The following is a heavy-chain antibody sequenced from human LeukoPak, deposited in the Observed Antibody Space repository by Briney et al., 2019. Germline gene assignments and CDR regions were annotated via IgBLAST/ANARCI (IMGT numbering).Heavy chain of an antibody. CDR2: IYYSGST. J-gene: IGHJ5*02. Sequence: SETLSLTCTVSGGSISSYYWSWIRQPPGKGLEWIGYIYYSGSTNYNPSLKSRVTISVDTSKNQFSLKLSSVTAADPAVYYCARELLGEYSSSQGGGWFDPWGQGTLVTVSS. D-gene: IGHD6-13*01. CDR3: ARELLGEYSSSQGGGWFDP. V-gene: IGHV4-59*01. CDR1: GGSISSYY.